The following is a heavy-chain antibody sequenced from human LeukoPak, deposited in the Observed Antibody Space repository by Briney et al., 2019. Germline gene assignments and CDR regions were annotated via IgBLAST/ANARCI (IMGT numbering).Heavy chain of an antibody. CDR3: ATLTYYYDSSGVPL. J-gene: IGHJ3*01. Sequence: PGGSLRLSCAASGFTVSSNYMSWVRQPPGKGLGWVSVIYSGGSTYYADSVKGRFTISRHNSKNTLYLQMNSLRAEDTAVYYCATLTYYYDSSGVPLWGQGTMVTVSS. CDR2: IYSGGST. CDR1: GFTVSSNY. D-gene: IGHD3-22*01. V-gene: IGHV3-53*04.